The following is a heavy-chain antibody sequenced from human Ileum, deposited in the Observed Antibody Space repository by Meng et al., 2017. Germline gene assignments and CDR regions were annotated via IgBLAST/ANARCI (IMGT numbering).Heavy chain of an antibody. CDR1: GGSISSGGYY. J-gene: IGHJ5*02. CDR2: IFYSGST. Sequence: VQLQESGPGLVKPAQTLSLTCTVCGGSISSGGYYWGWIRQHPGKGLEWIGYIFYSGSTYYNSSLKSRINISVDTSKNQFSLKVSSVTAADTAVYYCARVRRGLGLRFDPWGQGTLVTVSS. V-gene: IGHV4-31*03. CDR3: ARVRRGLGLRFDP. D-gene: IGHD3/OR15-3a*01.